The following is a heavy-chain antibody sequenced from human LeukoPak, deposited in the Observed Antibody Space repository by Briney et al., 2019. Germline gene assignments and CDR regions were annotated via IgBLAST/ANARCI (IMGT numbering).Heavy chain of an antibody. Sequence: GGSLRLSCAASGFTFDDYAMHWVRQAPGKGLEWVSGISWNSGSIGYADSVKGRFTISRDNAKNSLYLQMNSLRAEDTALYYCAVSSGDGSYQGYYFDYWGQGTLVTVSS. V-gene: IGHV3-9*01. CDR3: AVSSGDGSYQGYYFDY. CDR2: ISWNSGSI. D-gene: IGHD1-26*01. CDR1: GFTFDDYA. J-gene: IGHJ4*02.